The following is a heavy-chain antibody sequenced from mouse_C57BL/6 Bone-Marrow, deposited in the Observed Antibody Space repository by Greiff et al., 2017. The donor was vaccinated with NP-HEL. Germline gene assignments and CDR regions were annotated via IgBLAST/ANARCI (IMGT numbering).Heavy chain of an antibody. CDR1: GFTFSDYY. D-gene: IGHD1-1*01. Sequence: EVHLVESEGGLVQPGSSMKLSCTASGFTFSDYYMAWVRQVPEKGLEWVANINYDGSSTYYLDSLKSRFIISRDNAKNILYLQMSSLKSEDTATYYCARGGPYYYGSSYDYWGQGTTLTVSS. J-gene: IGHJ2*01. V-gene: IGHV5-16*01. CDR2: INYDGSST. CDR3: ARGGPYYYGSSYDY.